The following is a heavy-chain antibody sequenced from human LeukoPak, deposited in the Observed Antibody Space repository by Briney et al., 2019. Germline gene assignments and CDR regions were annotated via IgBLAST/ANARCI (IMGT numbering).Heavy chain of an antibody. J-gene: IGHJ4*02. CDR3: ARSKLVVVTAIMTPYYFDY. CDR1: GFTFSSYW. D-gene: IGHD2-21*02. CDR2: INSDGSST. Sequence: PGGSLRLSCAASGFTFSSYWMHWVRQAPGKGLVWVSRINSDGSSTSYADSVKGRFTISRDNAKNTLYLQMNSLRAEDTAVYYCARSKLVVVTAIMTPYYFDYWGQGTPVTVSS. V-gene: IGHV3-74*01.